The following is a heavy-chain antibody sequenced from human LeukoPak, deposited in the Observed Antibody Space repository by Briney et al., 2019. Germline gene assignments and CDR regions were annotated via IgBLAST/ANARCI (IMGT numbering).Heavy chain of an antibody. V-gene: IGHV3-74*01. J-gene: IGHJ4*02. Sequence: PGGSLRLSCAASGFPFSNYWMHWVRQAPGKGLVWVSRINSDGSSTDKADSVKGRFTNSRDNAKNTLYLQMNSLRAEDTAVYYCARGEVYGSGKTDYWGQGTLVTVSS. CDR2: INSDGSST. CDR3: ARGEVYGSGKTDY. CDR1: GFPFSNYW. D-gene: IGHD3-10*01.